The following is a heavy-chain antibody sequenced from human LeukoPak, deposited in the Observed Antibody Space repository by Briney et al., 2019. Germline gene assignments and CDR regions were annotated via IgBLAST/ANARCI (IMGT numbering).Heavy chain of an antibody. CDR1: GFTFSRYW. CDR2: IKQDGSEK. J-gene: IGHJ4*02. D-gene: IGHD5-12*01. V-gene: IGHV3-7*05. CDR3: ANNSDYRFDS. Sequence: GGSLRFSCAASGFTFSRYWMSWVRQAPGKGLEWVANIKQDGSEKHYGDSVKGRFTVSRDNAKNSLYLQMSSLRAEDTAVYYCANNSDYRFDSWGQGTLVTVSS.